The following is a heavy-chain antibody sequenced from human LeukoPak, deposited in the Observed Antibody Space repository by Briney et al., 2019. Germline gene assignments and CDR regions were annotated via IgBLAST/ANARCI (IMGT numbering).Heavy chain of an antibody. Sequence: SETLSLTCTVSGYSISSGYYWGWIRQPPGKGLEWIGSIYHSGSTYYNPSLKSRVTISVDTSKNQFSPKLSSVTAADTAVYYCAREVGGFGESAYNWFDPWGQGTLVTVSS. CDR2: IYHSGST. J-gene: IGHJ5*02. V-gene: IGHV4-38-2*02. D-gene: IGHD3-10*01. CDR1: GYSISSGYY. CDR3: AREVGGFGESAYNWFDP.